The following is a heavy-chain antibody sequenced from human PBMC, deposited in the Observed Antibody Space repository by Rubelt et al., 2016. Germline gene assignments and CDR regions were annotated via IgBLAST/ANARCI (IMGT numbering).Heavy chain of an antibody. J-gene: IGHJ4*02. CDR3: ATDRNWNDALDY. CDR1: GYTLTEFS. V-gene: IGHV1-24*01. Sequence: QVQLVQSGAEVKKPGASVKVSCKVSGYTLTEFSMHWVRQAPGNGLEWMGGFDPDDGETIYAYEFQVVVTMTEETFTDTADMELSSLRSEETAVYDCATDRNWNDALDYWGQGTLVTVSS. D-gene: IGHD1-20*01. CDR2: FDPDDGET.